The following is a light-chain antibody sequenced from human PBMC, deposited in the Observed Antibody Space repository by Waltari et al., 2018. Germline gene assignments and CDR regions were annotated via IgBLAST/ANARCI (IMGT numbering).Light chain of an antibody. CDR3: CSYAGSTTWL. J-gene: IGLJ2*01. Sequence: QSALTQPASVSGSPGQSITISCTGSNSDVGNYNLVYWYQQHPGKDPKLLLYEVNHRPSGVSSRFSGSKSCITAALTIPGLQAEDEADFYCCSYAGSTTWLFGGGTRLTVL. V-gene: IGLV2-23*02. CDR2: EVN. CDR1: NSDVGNYNL.